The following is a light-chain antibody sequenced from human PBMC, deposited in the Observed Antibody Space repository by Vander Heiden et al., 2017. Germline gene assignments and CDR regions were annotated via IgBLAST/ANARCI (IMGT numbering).Light chain of an antibody. CDR1: QGISSY. V-gene: IGKV1-8*01. CDR3: QKYYSYPRGT. J-gene: IGKJ2*01. Sequence: AIRLTQSPSSFSASTGDRVTITCRASQGISSYLAWYQQKPGKAPKLLIYAASTLQSGVPSRFSGSGSGTDFTLTISCLQSEDFATYYCQKYYSYPRGTFGQGTKLEIK. CDR2: AAS.